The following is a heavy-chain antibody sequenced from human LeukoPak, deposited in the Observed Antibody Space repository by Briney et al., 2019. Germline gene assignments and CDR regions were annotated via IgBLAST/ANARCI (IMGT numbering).Heavy chain of an antibody. D-gene: IGHD3-3*01. Sequence: GRSLILSCAASGFTFSSYGMHWVRQAPGKGLEWVAVIWYDGSNKYYADSVKGRFTISRDNSKNTLYLQMNSLRAEDTAVYYCARDPPYYDFWSGRNWFDPWGQGTLVTVSS. CDR1: GFTFSSYG. V-gene: IGHV3-33*01. CDR3: ARDPPYYDFWSGRNWFDP. CDR2: IWYDGSNK. J-gene: IGHJ5*02.